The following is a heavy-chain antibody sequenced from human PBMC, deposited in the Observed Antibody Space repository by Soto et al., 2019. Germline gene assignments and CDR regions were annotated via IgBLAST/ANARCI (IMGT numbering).Heavy chain of an antibody. J-gene: IGHJ4*02. Sequence: GGSLRLSCAASGFTFSSYAMSWVRQAPGKGLEWVSAISGSGGSTYYADSLKGRFTISRDNSKNTLYLQMNSLRAEDTAVYYCAKDLGYCSGGSCDDYWGQGTLVTVSS. CDR1: GFTFSSYA. CDR2: ISGSGGST. CDR3: AKDLGYCSGGSCDDY. V-gene: IGHV3-23*01. D-gene: IGHD2-15*01.